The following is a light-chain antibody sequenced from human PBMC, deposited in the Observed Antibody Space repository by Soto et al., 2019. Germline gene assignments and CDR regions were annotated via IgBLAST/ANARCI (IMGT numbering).Light chain of an antibody. CDR2: DAS. J-gene: IGKJ1*01. CDR1: QSVSTY. CDR3: QQRSNWPPT. V-gene: IGKV3-11*01. Sequence: EIMLTQSPDTLSLSPGNRATLSCRASQSVSTYLAWYQQKHGQPPRLLIYDASNRATGIPARFSGSGSGTDFTLTISSLEPEDFAVYYCQQRSNWPPTFGQGTKV.